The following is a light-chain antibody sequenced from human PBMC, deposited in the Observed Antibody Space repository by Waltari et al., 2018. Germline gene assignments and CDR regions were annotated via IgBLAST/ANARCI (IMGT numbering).Light chain of an antibody. J-gene: IGLJ2*01. V-gene: IGLV1-40*01. CDR2: GPN. CDR1: SSNIGATYD. Sequence: QSVLTQPPSVSGAPGQRVTISCAGSSSNIGATYDVHWYPQLPGTAPKPLLYGPNNQPPGVPDRFPGSKPGTSASLAITGLQAEDEADYYCQSYDNRLSGVIFGGGTRLTVL. CDR3: QSYDNRLSGVI.